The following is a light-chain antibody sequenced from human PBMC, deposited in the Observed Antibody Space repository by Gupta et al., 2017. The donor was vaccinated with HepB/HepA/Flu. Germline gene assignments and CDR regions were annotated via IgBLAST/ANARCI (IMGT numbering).Light chain of an antibody. Sequence: QSALTQPASVFGSPGQSITISCTGTSSDVGGYNYVSWYQQYPGKAPKLIIFAVTYRPAGVANRFSGSKSGNTASLTISGLQAEDEADYYCSSYTSSATYVFGTGTKVTVL. CDR1: SSDVGGYNY. V-gene: IGLV2-14*03. J-gene: IGLJ1*01. CDR3: SSYTSSATYV. CDR2: AVT.